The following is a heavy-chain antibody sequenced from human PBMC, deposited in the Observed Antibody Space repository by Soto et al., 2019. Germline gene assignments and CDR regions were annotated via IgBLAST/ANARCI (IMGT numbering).Heavy chain of an antibody. CDR2: ISYDGSNI. V-gene: IGHV3-30*18. CDR1: GFTFSTYG. CDR3: AKVWGNYDMYFYYYMDV. J-gene: IGHJ6*03. Sequence: QVQLVESGGGVVQPGRSLRLSCAASGFTFSTYGMHWVRQAPGKGLEWVALISYDGSNIYSADSVKGRFTISRDNSKNTLYLQMNSLGAEDSAVYYCAKVWGNYDMYFYYYMDVWGKGTTVTVSS. D-gene: IGHD4-4*01.